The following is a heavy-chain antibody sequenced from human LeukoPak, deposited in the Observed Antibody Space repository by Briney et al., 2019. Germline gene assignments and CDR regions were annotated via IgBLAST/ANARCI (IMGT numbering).Heavy chain of an antibody. D-gene: IGHD2-2*03. Sequence: GGSLRLSCAASGFTFSSYEMNWVRQAPGKGLEGVSYISSSGSTIYYADSVKGRFTISSDNAKNSLYLQMNSLRAEDTAVYYCAREGLGIVVVPAVTHDAFDIWGQGTMVTVSS. CDR2: ISSSGSTI. CDR1: GFTFSSYE. CDR3: AREGLGIVVVPAVTHDAFDI. J-gene: IGHJ3*02. V-gene: IGHV3-48*03.